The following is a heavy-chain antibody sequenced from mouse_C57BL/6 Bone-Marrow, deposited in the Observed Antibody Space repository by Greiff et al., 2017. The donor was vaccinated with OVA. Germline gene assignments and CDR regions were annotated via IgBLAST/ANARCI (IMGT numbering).Heavy chain of an antibody. CDR2: ISNGGGST. Sequence: DVMLVESGGGLVQPGGSLKLSCAASGFTFSDYYMYWVRQTPEKRLEWVAYISNGGGSTSYPATVYGRFTISRENAKNTLYLQMSRLKSEDTGMDYCARLNWDDAMDDWGQGTSVTVSS. D-gene: IGHD4-1*02. CDR3: ARLNWDDAMDD. V-gene: IGHV5-12*01. CDR1: GFTFSDYY. J-gene: IGHJ4*01.